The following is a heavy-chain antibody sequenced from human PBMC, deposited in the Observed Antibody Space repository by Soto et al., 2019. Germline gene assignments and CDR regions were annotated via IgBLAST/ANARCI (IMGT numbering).Heavy chain of an antibody. D-gene: IGHD6-6*01. Sequence: PGGSLRLSCAASGFTVSSNYMSWVRQAPGKGLEWVSVIYSGGSTYYADSVKGRFTISRDNSKNTLYLQMNSLRAEDTAVYYCARGDSSSTVWYYGMDVWGQGTTVTVSS. J-gene: IGHJ6*02. CDR3: ARGDSSSTVWYYGMDV. CDR2: IYSGGST. V-gene: IGHV3-53*05. CDR1: GFTVSSNY.